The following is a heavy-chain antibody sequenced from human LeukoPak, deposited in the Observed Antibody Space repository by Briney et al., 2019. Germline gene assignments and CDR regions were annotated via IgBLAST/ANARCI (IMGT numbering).Heavy chain of an antibody. CDR2: ISSSSSTI. D-gene: IGHD3-9*01. CDR3: ARALYFDWSPFDY. Sequence: GGSLRLSCAASGFTFSSNYMNWVRQAPGKGLEWVSYISSSSSTIYYADSVKGRFTISRDKAKNSVSLQMNSLRDEDTAVYYCARALYFDWSPFDYWGQGTLVTVSS. V-gene: IGHV3-48*02. J-gene: IGHJ4*02. CDR1: GFTFSSNY.